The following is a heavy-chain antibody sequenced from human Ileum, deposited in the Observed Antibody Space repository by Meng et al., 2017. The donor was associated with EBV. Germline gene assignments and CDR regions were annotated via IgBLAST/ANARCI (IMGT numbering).Heavy chain of an antibody. CDR2: INPNSGGT. Sequence: QVPLGQAGAEVKKPGASVKVSCKASGYTFTGYYMHWVRQAPGQGLEWMGWINPNSGGTNYAQKFQGWVTMTRDTSISTAYMELSRLRSDDTAVYYCARDWEGSWAVFDYWGQGTLVTVSS. CDR3: ARDWEGSWAVFDY. D-gene: IGHD6-13*01. V-gene: IGHV1-2*04. J-gene: IGHJ4*02. CDR1: GYTFTGYY.